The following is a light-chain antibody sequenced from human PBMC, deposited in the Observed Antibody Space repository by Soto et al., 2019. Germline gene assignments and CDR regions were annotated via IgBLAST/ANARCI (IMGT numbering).Light chain of an antibody. CDR3: SSYAGRNNPVV. CDR2: GVG. CDR1: SGDVGAYNS. Sequence: QSALTQPPSASGSPGQSVTISCTGTSGDVGAYNSVSWYQQHPGKAPKLMIYGVGTRPSGVPDRFSGSKSGNTASLTVSGLQAEDEADYYCSSYAGRNNPVVFGGGTQLTVL. V-gene: IGLV2-8*01. J-gene: IGLJ2*01.